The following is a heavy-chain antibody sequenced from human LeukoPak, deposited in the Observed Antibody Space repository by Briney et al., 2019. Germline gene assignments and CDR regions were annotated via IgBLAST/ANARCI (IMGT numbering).Heavy chain of an antibody. V-gene: IGHV4-39*07. CDR3: AREVNHYYMDV. CDR1: GGSISSSSYY. Sequence: PSETLSLTCTVSGGSISSSSYYWGWIRQPPGKGLEWIGSIYYSGSTYYNPSLKSRVTISVDTSKNQFSLKLSSVTAADTAVYYCAREVNHYYMDVWGKGTTVTVSS. J-gene: IGHJ6*03. CDR2: IYYSGST.